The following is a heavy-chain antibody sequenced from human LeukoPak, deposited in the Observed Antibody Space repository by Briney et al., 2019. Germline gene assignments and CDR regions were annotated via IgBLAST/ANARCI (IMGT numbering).Heavy chain of an antibody. J-gene: IGHJ4*02. V-gene: IGHV3-66*01. CDR3: AKERSLEIAVAGTVFDC. CDR1: GFTVSSNY. CDR2: IYSGGDT. Sequence: PGGSLRLSCAASGFTVSSNYMGWVRQTPGKGLEWVSVIYSGGDTYYADSVKGRFTISRDNSKNIIYLEMSSLKAEDTAVYYCAKERSLEIAVAGTVFDCWGQGTLVTVSS. D-gene: IGHD6-19*01.